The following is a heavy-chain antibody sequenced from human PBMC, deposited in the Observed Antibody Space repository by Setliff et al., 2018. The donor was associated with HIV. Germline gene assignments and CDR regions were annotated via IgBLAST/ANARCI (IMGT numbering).Heavy chain of an antibody. CDR3: ARQLSNSLDY. CDR2: ISPNKGDK. J-gene: IGHJ4*02. CDR1: GYSFTDYF. V-gene: IGHV1-2*02. D-gene: IGHD7-27*01. Sequence: ASVKVSCKASGYSFTDYFMHWVRQAPGQGLEWMGWISPNKGDKNIPQSFQGRVTMTRDTSINTAYMELSGLRSDDTAMYYCARQLSNSLDYWGRGTLVTVSS.